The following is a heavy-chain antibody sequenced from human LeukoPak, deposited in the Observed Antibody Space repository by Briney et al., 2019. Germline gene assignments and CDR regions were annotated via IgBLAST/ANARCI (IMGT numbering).Heavy chain of an antibody. V-gene: IGHV3-48*04. J-gene: IGHJ4*02. CDR1: GFTFSSYA. Sequence: GGSLRLSCAASGFTFSSYAMSWVRQAPGKGLEWVSYISSSGSTIYYADSVKGRFTISRDNAKNSLYLQMNSLRAEDTAVYYCARRHMTTVSNFDYWGQGTLVTVSS. D-gene: IGHD4-17*01. CDR3: ARRHMTTVSNFDY. CDR2: ISSSGSTI.